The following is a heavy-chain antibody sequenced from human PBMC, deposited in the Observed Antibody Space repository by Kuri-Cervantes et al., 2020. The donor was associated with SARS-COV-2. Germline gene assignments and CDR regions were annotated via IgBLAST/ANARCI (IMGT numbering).Heavy chain of an antibody. Sequence: GESLKFSCAASGFTFSSYSMNWVRQAPGKGLEWVSSISSSSSYIYYADSVKGRFTISRDNAKNSLYLQMNSLRAEDTAVYYCAGGFAMVRSMDVWGQGTTVTVSS. CDR3: AGGFAMVRSMDV. CDR1: GFTFSSYS. V-gene: IGHV3-21*01. CDR2: ISSSSSYI. D-gene: IGHD3-10*01. J-gene: IGHJ6*02.